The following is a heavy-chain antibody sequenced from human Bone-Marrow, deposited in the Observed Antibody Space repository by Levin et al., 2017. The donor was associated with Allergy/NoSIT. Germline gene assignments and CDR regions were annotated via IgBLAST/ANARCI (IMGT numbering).Heavy chain of an antibody. CDR3: ARGEERWELWFAFDI. Sequence: SETLSLTCAVYGGSFSGYYWSWIRQPPGKGLEWIGEINHSGSTNYNPSLKSRVTISVDTSKNQFSLKLSSVTAADTAVYYCARGEERWELWFAFDIWGQGTMVTVSS. CDR1: GGSFSGYY. CDR2: INHSGST. V-gene: IGHV4-34*01. J-gene: IGHJ3*02. D-gene: IGHD1-26*01.